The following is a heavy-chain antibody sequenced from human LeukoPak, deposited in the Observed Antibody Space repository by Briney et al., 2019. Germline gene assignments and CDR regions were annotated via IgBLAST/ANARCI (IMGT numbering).Heavy chain of an antibody. CDR2: ISAYNGNT. V-gene: IGHV1-18*01. Sequence: ASVKVSCKASGYTFTSYGISWVRQAPGQGLEWMGWISAYNGNTNYAQKLQGRVTMTTDTSTSTAYMELRSLRSDDTAVYYCARDREYQLLIGALDIWGQGTMVTVSS. CDR1: GYTFTSYG. CDR3: ARDREYQLLIGALDI. D-gene: IGHD2-2*01. J-gene: IGHJ3*02.